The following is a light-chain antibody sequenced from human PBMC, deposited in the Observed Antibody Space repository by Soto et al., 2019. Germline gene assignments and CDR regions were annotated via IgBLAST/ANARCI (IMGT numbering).Light chain of an antibody. CDR3: QQRSNWPPFT. V-gene: IGKV3-11*01. CDR2: DAS. Sequence: EIVLTQSPATLSLSPGERATLSCRASQSLSNYLAWYQHKPGQAPRLLIYDASIRATGIPARFSGSGSGTDFTLTISRLEPEDFAVYYCQQRSNWPPFTFGPGTRVGIK. J-gene: IGKJ3*01. CDR1: QSLSNY.